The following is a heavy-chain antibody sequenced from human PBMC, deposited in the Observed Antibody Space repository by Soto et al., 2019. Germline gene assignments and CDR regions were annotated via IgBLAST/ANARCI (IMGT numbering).Heavy chain of an antibody. CDR1: GVSIISAGYY. V-gene: IGHV4-31*03. D-gene: IGHD6-13*01. CDR2: IYYSGST. J-gene: IGHJ3*02. Sequence: SETLSLTCTVSGVSIISAGYYWSWIRQHPGKGLVLIGYIYYSGSTYYNPSLKRRLTIAVDTSKNQFSLKLSSVTAADTAVYYCARDDKWAATTGTGGSFDIWGQGTMVTVSS. CDR3: ARDDKWAATTGTGGSFDI.